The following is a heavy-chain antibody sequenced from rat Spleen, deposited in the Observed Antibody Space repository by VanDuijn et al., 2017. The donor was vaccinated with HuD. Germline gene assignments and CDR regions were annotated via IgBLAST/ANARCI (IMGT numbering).Heavy chain of an antibody. D-gene: IGHD1-6*01. Sequence: QVQLKESGPGLVQPSETLSLTCTVSGFSLTRYNVHWFRQPPGKGLEWMGIMWSGGTTDYNSALKSRLSISRDTSKSQVFLKMNSLQAEDTAMYFCARWRYTTDWFAYWGQGTLVTVSS. J-gene: IGHJ3*01. V-gene: IGHV2-45*01. CDR1: GFSLTRYN. CDR2: MWSGGTT. CDR3: ARWRYTTDWFAY.